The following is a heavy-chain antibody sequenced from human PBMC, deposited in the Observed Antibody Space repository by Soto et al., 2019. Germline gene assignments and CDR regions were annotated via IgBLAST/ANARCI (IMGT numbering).Heavy chain of an antibody. CDR1: GYTFTSYD. J-gene: IGHJ6*03. Sequence: ASVKVSCKASGYTFTSYDINWVRQATGQGLEWMGWMNPNSGNTGYAQKFQGRVTTSRNTCIRIHYMVLRSVRFEDTAVYYCVRGCSSGWQYYCYYYYMDVWGKGTTVTVPS. CDR2: MNPNSGNT. V-gene: IGHV1-8*01. CDR3: VRGCSSGWQYYCYYYYMDV. D-gene: IGHD6-19*01.